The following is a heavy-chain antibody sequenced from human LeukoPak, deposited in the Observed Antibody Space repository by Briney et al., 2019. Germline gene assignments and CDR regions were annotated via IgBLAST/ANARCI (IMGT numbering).Heavy chain of an antibody. CDR1: GFTFSRYW. D-gene: IGHD1-26*01. CDR2: IKQDGSEK. CDR3: AREWDSGWGGTYFDN. J-gene: IGHJ4*02. Sequence: GGSLRLSCAASGFTFSRYWMTWVRQAPGKGLEWVANIKQDGSEKFYADSLKGRLIISRDNAKSSLYLQVNSLTVEDTAVYHCAREWDSGWGGTYFDNWGQGTLVTVSS. V-gene: IGHV3-7*01.